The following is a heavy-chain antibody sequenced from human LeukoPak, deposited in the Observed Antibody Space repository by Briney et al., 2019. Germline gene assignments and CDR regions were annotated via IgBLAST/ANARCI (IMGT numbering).Heavy chain of an antibody. CDR1: GFTFDDYT. CDR2: IYSDDNT. V-gene: IGHV3-66*04. J-gene: IGHJ4*02. Sequence: GGSLRLSCAASGFTFDDYTMHWVRQAPGKGLEWVSVIYSDDNTYYADSVKGRFTIFRDNSKNTLYLQMNSLRAEDTAVYYCARHTWDYWGQGTLVTVSS. CDR3: ARHTWDY.